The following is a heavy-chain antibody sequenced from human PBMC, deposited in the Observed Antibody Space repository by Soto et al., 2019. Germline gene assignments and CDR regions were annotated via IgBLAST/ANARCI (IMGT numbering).Heavy chain of an antibody. D-gene: IGHD3-10*01. V-gene: IGHV4-34*01. J-gene: IGHJ4*02. CDR1: RGSFNGYY. CDR2: INQSGTT. CDR3: AALPSWFGERLNDY. Sequence: SETLSLTCALHRGSFNGYYWTWIRQAPGGGLEWIGDINQSGTTNYNPSLERRITISVDASKFQFSLSLASVTAADTGTYYCAALPSWFGERLNDYWGQGTRVTVSS.